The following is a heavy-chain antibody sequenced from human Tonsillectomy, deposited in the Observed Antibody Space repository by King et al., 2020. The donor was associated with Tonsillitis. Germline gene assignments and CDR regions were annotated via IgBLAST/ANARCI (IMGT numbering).Heavy chain of an antibody. CDR2: ISDDGSNR. Sequence: VQLVESGGDVVQPGRSLRLSCAASGFSFRRNAMHWFRQAPGKGLEWLAVISDDGSNRYYADSVKGRFTISRDNSKNTLYLQMNSLRSDDTAVYFCAKDRGLEGSRLRIDHWGQGKLVSVS. D-gene: IGHD1-1*01. J-gene: IGHJ4*02. V-gene: IGHV3-30*04. CDR3: AKDRGLEGSRLRIDH. CDR1: GFSFRRNA.